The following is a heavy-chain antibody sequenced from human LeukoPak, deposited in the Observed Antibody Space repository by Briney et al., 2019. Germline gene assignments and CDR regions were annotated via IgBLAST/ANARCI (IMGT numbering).Heavy chain of an antibody. CDR3: ARNTYYYYMDV. CDR1: GFTFSSYG. CDR2: ISSSGSTI. J-gene: IGHJ6*03. V-gene: IGHV3-48*03. Sequence: GGSLRLSCAASGFTFSSYGMNWVRQAPGKGLEWVSYISSSGSTIYYADSVKGRFTISRDNAKNSLYLQMNSLRAEDTAVYYCARNTYYYYMDVWGKGTTVTISS.